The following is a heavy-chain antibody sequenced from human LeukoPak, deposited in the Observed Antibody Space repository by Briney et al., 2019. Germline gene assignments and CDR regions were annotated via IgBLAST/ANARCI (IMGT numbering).Heavy chain of an antibody. CDR3: ARDLSDGAFDI. D-gene: IGHD1-26*01. CDR2: IYTSGST. V-gene: IGHV4-61*02. J-gene: IGHJ3*02. CDR1: GGSISSGSYY. Sequence: SETLSLTCTVSGGSISSGSYYWSWIRQPAGTGLEWLGRIYTSGSTNYNPSLKSRVTISVDTSKNQFSLKLSSVTAADTAVYYCARDLSDGAFDIWGQGTMVTVSS.